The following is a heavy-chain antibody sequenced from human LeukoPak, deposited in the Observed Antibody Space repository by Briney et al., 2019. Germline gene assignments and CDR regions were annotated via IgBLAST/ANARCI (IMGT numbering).Heavy chain of an antibody. CDR3: ATDYYYDSSGSYYTVDY. CDR2: IIAYNGNT. D-gene: IGHD3-22*01. J-gene: IGHJ4*02. Sequence: ASVKVSCKASGYTFTSYGISWVRQAPGQGLEWMGWIIAYNGNTNYAQKLQGRVTMTTDTSTSTAYMELRSLRSDDTAVYYCATDYYYDSSGSYYTVDYWGQGTLVTVSS. CDR1: GYTFTSYG. V-gene: IGHV1-18*01.